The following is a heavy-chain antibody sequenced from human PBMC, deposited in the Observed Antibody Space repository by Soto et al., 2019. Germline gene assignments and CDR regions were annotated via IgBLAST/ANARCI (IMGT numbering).Heavy chain of an antibody. Sequence: PGGAPKPSFATPGFTLRRYFLKWGPPAPGKGLEWVAVISYDGRVTFYADSVKGRFTISRDNSKNTMYLQMNSLKPEDTAVYYCARELTTSGDLDFWGQGVLVTVSS. CDR2: ISYDGRVT. CDR3: ARELTTSGDLDF. D-gene: IGHD1-26*01. CDR1: GFTLRRYF. J-gene: IGHJ4*02. V-gene: IGHV3-30*04.